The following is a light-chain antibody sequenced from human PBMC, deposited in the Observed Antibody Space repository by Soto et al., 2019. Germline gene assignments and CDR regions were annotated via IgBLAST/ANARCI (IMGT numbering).Light chain of an antibody. CDR3: MQGTRWPWT. Sequence: DVVMTQSPLSLPVTLGQPASISCRSSESLLYRDGSTYLNWFHQRPGQSPRRLIYKISNRDSGVPDRFSGSGSGTDFTLKISRVEAEDVGVYYCMQGTRWPWTFGQGTKVEIK. J-gene: IGKJ1*01. CDR2: KIS. CDR1: ESLLYRDGSTY. V-gene: IGKV2-30*01.